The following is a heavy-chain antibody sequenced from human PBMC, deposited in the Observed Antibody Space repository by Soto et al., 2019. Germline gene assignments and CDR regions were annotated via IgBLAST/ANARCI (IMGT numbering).Heavy chain of an antibody. V-gene: IGHV3-23*01. Sequence: EVQLLESGGGLVQPGGSLRLSCAASGFTFSNFAMFWVRQAPGKGLEWVSSISRTGGAAHYADSVNGRFTISRDNSKNSLFLQMDSLRAEDTAVDYCAKAYDYIWGSYPRELDYLGQGTLVTVSS. CDR3: AKAYDYIWGSYPRELDY. CDR1: GFTFSNFA. J-gene: IGHJ4*02. CDR2: ISRTGGAA. D-gene: IGHD3-16*02.